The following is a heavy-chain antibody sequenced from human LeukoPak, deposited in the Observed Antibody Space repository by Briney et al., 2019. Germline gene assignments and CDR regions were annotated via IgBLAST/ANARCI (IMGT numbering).Heavy chain of an antibody. D-gene: IGHD4-11*01. CDR1: GYTFTSYG. CDR2: ISAYNGNT. J-gene: IGHJ4*02. V-gene: IGHV1-18*01. Sequence: GASVKVSCKASGYTFTSYGISWLRQAPGHGLEWMGWISAYNGNTNYAQKLQGRVTMTTDTSTSTAYMELRSLRSDDTAVYYCARAYLNDYSNYFDYWGQGTLVTVSS. CDR3: ARAYLNDYSNYFDY.